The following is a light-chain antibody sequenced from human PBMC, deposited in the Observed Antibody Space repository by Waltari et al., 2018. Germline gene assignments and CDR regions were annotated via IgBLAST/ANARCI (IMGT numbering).Light chain of an antibody. J-gene: IGLJ1*01. CDR2: QDK. Sequence: SSGLTQPPSASVPTGQTAPTTPPGIKLGNTFASWYQQRPGQSPVLVIYQDKKRPSGFPERFAGSNSGYTATLTISGALPMDEADYYCLAWDFSTAWTFGTGTRVTVL. CDR1: KLGNTF. V-gene: IGLV3-1*01. CDR3: LAWDFSTAWT.